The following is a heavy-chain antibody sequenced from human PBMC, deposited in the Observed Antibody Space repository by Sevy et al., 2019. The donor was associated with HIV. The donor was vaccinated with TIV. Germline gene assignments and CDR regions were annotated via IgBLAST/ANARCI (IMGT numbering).Heavy chain of an antibody. CDR2: ISWNSGSI. CDR1: GFTFDDYA. CDR3: AKDTRKRWLLPYYYYMDV. D-gene: IGHD1-26*01. V-gene: IGHV3-9*01. J-gene: IGHJ6*03. Sequence: GGSLRLSCAASGFTFDDYAMHWVRQAPGKGLEWVSGISWNSGSIGYADSVKGRFTISKDNAKNSLYLQMNSLRAEDTALYYCAKDTRKRWLLPYYYYMDVWGKGTTVTVSS.